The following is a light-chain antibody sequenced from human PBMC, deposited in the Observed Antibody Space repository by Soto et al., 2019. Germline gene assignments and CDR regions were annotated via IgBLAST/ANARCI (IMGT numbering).Light chain of an antibody. J-gene: IGKJ2*01. CDR2: LGS. Sequence: DIVMTQSPLSLPVTPGEPASISCRSSQSLQHSNGYNYLDWYLQKPGQSPQLLIYLGSNRASGVPDRFSGSASGTDFTLKISTVEAEDVGVYYCMQALQTPKTFGQGTKLEIK. V-gene: IGKV2-28*01. CDR1: QSLQHSNGYNY. CDR3: MQALQTPKT.